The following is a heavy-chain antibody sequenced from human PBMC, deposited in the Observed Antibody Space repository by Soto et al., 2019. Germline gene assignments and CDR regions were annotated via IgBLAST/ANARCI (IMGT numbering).Heavy chain of an antibody. V-gene: IGHV1-69*12. Sequence: QVQLVQSGAEVKKPGSSVKVSCKASGGTFSSYAISWVRQDPGQGLEWMGGIIPIFGTANYAQKFQGRVTITADESTSTAYMELSSLRSEDTAVYYCARDYYYDSSGYSWYFDLWGRGTLVTVSS. CDR2: IIPIFGTA. D-gene: IGHD3-22*01. CDR3: ARDYYYDSSGYSWYFDL. J-gene: IGHJ2*01. CDR1: GGTFSSYA.